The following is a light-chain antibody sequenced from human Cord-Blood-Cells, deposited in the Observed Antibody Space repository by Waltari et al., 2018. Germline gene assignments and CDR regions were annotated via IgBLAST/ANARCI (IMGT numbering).Light chain of an antibody. J-gene: IGLJ3*02. Sequence: YELTQPPSLSVSPGQTASITCSGDKLGDKYACWYQQKPGQSPVLVIYQDSKRPSGIPERFSGSNSGNTATLTISGTQAMDEADYYCQAWDSSTAVFGGGTKLTVL. CDR1: KLGDKY. CDR2: QDS. CDR3: QAWDSSTAV. V-gene: IGLV3-1*01.